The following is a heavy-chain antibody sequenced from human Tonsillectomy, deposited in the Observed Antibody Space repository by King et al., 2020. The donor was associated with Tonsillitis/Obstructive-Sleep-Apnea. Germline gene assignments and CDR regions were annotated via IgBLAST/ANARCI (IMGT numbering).Heavy chain of an antibody. J-gene: IGHJ6*03. CDR1: GYSFITYW. CDR2: IYPADSDI. Sequence: VQLVESGAEVKKPGESLKVSCKGSGYSFITYWIAWVRQIPGKGLEWIGLIYPADSDIRYSPSFQGQVTISADKSISTAYLQWSSLKASDTAMYYCARIAISLDFYYMDVWGKGTTVTVSS. V-gene: IGHV5-51*01. D-gene: IGHD3-9*01. CDR3: ARIAISLDFYYMDV.